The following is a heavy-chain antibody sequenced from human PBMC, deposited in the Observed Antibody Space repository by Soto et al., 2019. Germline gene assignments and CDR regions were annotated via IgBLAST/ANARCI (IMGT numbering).Heavy chain of an antibody. CDR2: ISNDGSER. Sequence: QVQLVESGGGVVQPGRSLRLSCVASGFTFHTLHWFCQAPGKGLGWVAVISNDGSERYYADSVKGRFTISRDNSKNKLYLQVNSLRAEDTAVYHCASGPIRRQGGLFDYWGQGTLVTVSS. CDR3: ASGPIRRQGGLFDY. CDR1: GFTFHT. J-gene: IGHJ4*02. V-gene: IGHV3-30*04.